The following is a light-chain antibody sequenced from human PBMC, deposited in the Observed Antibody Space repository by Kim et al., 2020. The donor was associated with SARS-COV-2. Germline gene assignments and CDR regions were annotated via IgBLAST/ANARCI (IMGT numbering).Light chain of an antibody. J-gene: IGKJ3*01. V-gene: IGKV3-11*01. Sequence: EIVLTQSPATLSLSPGERATLSCRASQSVSTYLAWYQQKPGQAPRLLIYGASNRATGIPARFTGSGSGTDFTLTIGSLEPEDFAVYYCQQRSGWPPVLTFGPGTKVDI. CDR2: GAS. CDR3: QQRSGWPPVLT. CDR1: QSVSTY.